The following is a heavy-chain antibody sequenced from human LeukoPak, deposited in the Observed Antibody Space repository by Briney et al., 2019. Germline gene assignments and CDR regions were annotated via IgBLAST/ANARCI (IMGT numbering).Heavy chain of an antibody. CDR3: AKQVEEDYYYMDV. Sequence: GGSLRLSCAASGFHFRGYGMHWVRQAPGKGLEWVAVIWFDGSKEYYADSVKGRFTISRDNSKNTLYLQMNSLRAEDTAVYYCAKQVEEDYYYMDVWGKGTTVAVFS. J-gene: IGHJ6*03. CDR1: GFHFRGYG. V-gene: IGHV3-33*06. CDR2: IWFDGSKE.